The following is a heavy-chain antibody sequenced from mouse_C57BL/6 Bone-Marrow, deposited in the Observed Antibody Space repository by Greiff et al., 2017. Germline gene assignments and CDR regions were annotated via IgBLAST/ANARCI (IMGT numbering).Heavy chain of an antibody. J-gene: IGHJ2*01. CDR1: GYTFTSYG. CDR2: IDPSDSNT. CDR3: ARSVD. V-gene: IGHV1-50*01. Sequence: QVHVKQPGAELVKPGASVKLSCKASGYTFTSYGMKWVKQRPGQGLEWIGEIDPSDSNTNYNQKFKGKATLTVDTSSSTAYMQLSSLTSEDSTVYYCARSVDWGQGTTLTVSS.